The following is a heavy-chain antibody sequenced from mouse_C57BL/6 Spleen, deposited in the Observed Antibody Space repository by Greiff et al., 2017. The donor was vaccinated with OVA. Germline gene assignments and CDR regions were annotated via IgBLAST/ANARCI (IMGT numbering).Heavy chain of an antibody. CDR2: IDPSDSET. J-gene: IGHJ4*01. V-gene: IGHV1-52*01. CDR1: GYTFTSYW. D-gene: IGHD2-13*01. Sequence: QVQLQQPGDELVRPGSSVKLSCKASGYTFTSYWMHWVKQRPIQGLEWIGNIDPSDSETHYNQKFKDKATLTVDKSSSTAYMQLSSLTSEDSAVYYCARWGDYSPMDYWGQGTSVTVSS. CDR3: ARWGDYSPMDY.